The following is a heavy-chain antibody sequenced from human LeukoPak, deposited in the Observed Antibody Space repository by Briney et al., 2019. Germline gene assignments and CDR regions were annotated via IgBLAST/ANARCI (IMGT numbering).Heavy chain of an antibody. J-gene: IGHJ3*02. Sequence: GGSLRLSCAASGFTFSNYWMSWVRQAPGKGLEWLANIKQDGSEKNYVDSVKGRFTISRDNAKNSLYLQMNSLRAEDTAVYCCARGGSYLSAFDIWGQGTMVTVSS. V-gene: IGHV3-7*03. CDR1: GFTFSNYW. CDR3: ARGGSYLSAFDI. CDR2: IKQDGSEK. D-gene: IGHD1-26*01.